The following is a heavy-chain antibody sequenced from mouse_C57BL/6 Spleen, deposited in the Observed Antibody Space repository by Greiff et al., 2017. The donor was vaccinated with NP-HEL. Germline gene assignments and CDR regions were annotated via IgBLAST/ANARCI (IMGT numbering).Heavy chain of an antibody. CDR1: GFTFSSYG. V-gene: IGHV5-6*02. CDR2: ISSGGSYI. Sequence: EVKLVESGGDLVKPGGSLKLSCAASGFTFSSYGMSWVRQTPDKRLEWVATISSGGSYIYYPDSVKGRFTISRDNAKNTLYLQMRSLKSEDSAMYYCARLDRSSYFFDYWGQGTTLTVSS. CDR3: ARLDRSSYFFDY. D-gene: IGHD3-2*02. J-gene: IGHJ2*01.